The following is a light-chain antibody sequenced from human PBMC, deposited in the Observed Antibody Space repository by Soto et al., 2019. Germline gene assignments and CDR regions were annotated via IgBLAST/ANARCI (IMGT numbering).Light chain of an antibody. CDR1: RSNIGSNS. CDR2: IND. CDR3: ASWDDRLKGYG. J-gene: IGLJ1*01. Sequence: QSLLTQPPSVSGTPGQRVIISCSGSRSNIGSNSVNWYQQLPGSAPKLLIYINDQRPSGVPDRFSGSTSGTSVSLAISGLQSEDEADYYCASWDDRLKGYGFGTGTKVTVL. V-gene: IGLV1-44*01.